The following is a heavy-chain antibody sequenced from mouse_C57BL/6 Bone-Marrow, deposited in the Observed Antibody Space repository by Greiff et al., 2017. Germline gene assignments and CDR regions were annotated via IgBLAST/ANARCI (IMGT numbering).Heavy chain of an antibody. CDR3: ARSIYGNFSSYWYFDV. V-gene: IGHV1-85*01. J-gene: IGHJ1*03. CDR2: IYPRDGST. Sequence: QVQLQQSGPELVKPGASVKLSCKASGYTFTSYDINWVKQRPGQGLEWIGWIYPRDGSTKYNEKFKGKATLTVDTSSSTAYMELHSLTSEDSAVYFCARSIYGNFSSYWYFDVWGTGTTVTVSS. CDR1: GYTFTSYD. D-gene: IGHD2-1*01.